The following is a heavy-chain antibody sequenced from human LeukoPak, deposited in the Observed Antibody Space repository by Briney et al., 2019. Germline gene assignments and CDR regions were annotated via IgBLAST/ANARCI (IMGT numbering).Heavy chain of an antibody. CDR2: INPNSGGT. CDR1: GYTFTGYY. V-gene: IGHV1-2*02. J-gene: IGHJ5*02. CDR3: AREGPPTYYDILSPWFDP. Sequence: GASVKVSCKASGYTFTGYYMHWVRQAPGQGLEWMGWINPNSGGTNYAQKFQGRVTMTRDTSISTAYMELSRLRSDDTAVYYCAREGPPTYYDILSPWFDPWGQGTLVTVSA. D-gene: IGHD3-9*01.